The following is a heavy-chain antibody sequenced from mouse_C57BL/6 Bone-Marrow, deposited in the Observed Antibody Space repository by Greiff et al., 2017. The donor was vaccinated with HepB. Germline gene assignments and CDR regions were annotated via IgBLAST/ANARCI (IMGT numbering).Heavy chain of an antibody. D-gene: IGHD2-2*01. CDR3: ARGSGLSHAMGY. V-gene: IGHV5-4*03. CDR1: GFTFSSYA. Sequence: EVMLVESGGGLVKPGGSLKLSCAASGFTFSSYAMTWVRQTPEKRLEWVATISDGGSNTYYPDNVKGRFTISRDNAKNNLYLQMSHLTSEDTAMYYCARGSGLSHAMGYWGQGTSVTVAS. CDR2: ISDGGSNT. J-gene: IGHJ4*01.